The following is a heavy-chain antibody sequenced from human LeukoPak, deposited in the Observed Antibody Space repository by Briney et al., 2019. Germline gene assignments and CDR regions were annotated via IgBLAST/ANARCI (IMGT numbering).Heavy chain of an antibody. CDR2: INSDGSST. J-gene: IGHJ4*02. Sequence: GGTLRLSCAASGFIFSSHGMNWVRQAPGKGLVWVSRINSDGSSTSYADSVKGRFTISRDNAKNTLYLQMNSLRAEDTAVYYCAREYYYDSSGYYPLGYWGQGTLVTVSS. V-gene: IGHV3-74*01. D-gene: IGHD3-22*01. CDR3: AREYYYDSSGYYPLGY. CDR1: GFIFSSHG.